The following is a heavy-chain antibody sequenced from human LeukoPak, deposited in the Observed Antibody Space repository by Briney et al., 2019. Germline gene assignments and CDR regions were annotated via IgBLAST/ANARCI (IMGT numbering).Heavy chain of an antibody. J-gene: IGHJ6*03. Sequence: PARSLRLSCAASGFTFDDYAMHWVRQAPGKGLEWVSGISWNSGSIGYADSVKGRFTISRDNAKNSLYLQMDSLRVEDTAVYYCARDPYSGNYGAYYYYYVDVWGKGTTVTISS. V-gene: IGHV3-9*01. CDR3: ARDPYSGNYGAYYYYYVDV. D-gene: IGHD1-26*01. CDR2: ISWNSGSI. CDR1: GFTFDDYA.